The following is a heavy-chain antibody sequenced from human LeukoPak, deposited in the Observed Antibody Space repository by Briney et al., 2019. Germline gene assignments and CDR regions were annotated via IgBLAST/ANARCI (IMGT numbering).Heavy chain of an antibody. CDR1: GFTIGPYA. V-gene: IGHV3-43*02. D-gene: IGHD2/OR15-2a*01. Sequence: SGGSLRLSCAASGFTIGPYAMYWVRQGPGRGLEWVSVIKADGSGTFYADSVRGRFTTSRDNSKNSLYLQMNSLTGEDTALYYCATWAFYHNLDVWGQGTTVIVSS. CDR2: IKADGSGT. J-gene: IGHJ6*02. CDR3: ATWAFYHNLDV.